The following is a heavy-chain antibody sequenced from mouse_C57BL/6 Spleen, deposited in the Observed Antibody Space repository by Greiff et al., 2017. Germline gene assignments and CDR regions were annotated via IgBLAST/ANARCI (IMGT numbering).Heavy chain of an antibody. CDR3: ARETNYYGSSYFDY. Sequence: EVQVVESGGGLVKPGGSLKLSCAASGFTFSSYAMSWVRQTPEKRLEWVATISDGGSYTYYPDNVKGRFTISRDNAKNNLYLQMRHLKSEDTAMYYCARETNYYGSSYFDYWGQGTTLTVSS. D-gene: IGHD1-1*01. V-gene: IGHV5-4*01. CDR1: GFTFSSYA. CDR2: ISDGGSYT. J-gene: IGHJ2*01.